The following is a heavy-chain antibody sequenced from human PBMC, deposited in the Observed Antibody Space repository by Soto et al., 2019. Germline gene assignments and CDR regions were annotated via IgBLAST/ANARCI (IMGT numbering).Heavy chain of an antibody. D-gene: IGHD3-3*01. CDR1: GGSFSGYY. V-gene: IGHV4-34*01. Sequence: PSETLSLTCAVYGGSFSGYYWSWIRQPPGKGLEWIGEINHSGSTNYNPSLKSRVTISVDTSKNQFSLKLSSVTAADTAVYYCAREDFGAVIIDYWGQGTLVTVSS. CDR3: AREDFGAVIIDY. J-gene: IGHJ4*02. CDR2: INHSGST.